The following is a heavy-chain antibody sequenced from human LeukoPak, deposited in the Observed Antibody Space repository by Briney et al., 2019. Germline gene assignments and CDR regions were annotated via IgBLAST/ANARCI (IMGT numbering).Heavy chain of an antibody. CDR3: ARGGFNWNDPIDY. V-gene: IGHV3-21*01. D-gene: IGHD1-20*01. J-gene: IGHJ4*02. Sequence: GGSLRLSCAASGVTFSSYSRNWVRQAPGKGLEWVSSISSSSSYIYYADSVKGRFTISRDNAKNSVYLQMNSLRAEDTAVYYCARGGFNWNDPIDYWAREPWSPSPQ. CDR2: ISSSSSYI. CDR1: GVTFSSYS.